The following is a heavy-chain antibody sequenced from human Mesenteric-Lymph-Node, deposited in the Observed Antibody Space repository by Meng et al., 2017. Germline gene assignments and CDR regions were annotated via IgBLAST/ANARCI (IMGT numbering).Heavy chain of an antibody. CDR3: ARGGGYYGSGSYVLEN. V-gene: IGHV3-20*04. CDR2: INWNGGST. Sequence: GESLKISCAASGFTFDDYGMSWVRQAPGKGLEWVSGINWNGGSTGYADSVKGRFTISRDNAKNSLYLQMNSLRAGDTALYYCARGGGYYGSGSYVLENWGQGTLVTVSS. D-gene: IGHD3-10*01. J-gene: IGHJ4*02. CDR1: GFTFDDYG.